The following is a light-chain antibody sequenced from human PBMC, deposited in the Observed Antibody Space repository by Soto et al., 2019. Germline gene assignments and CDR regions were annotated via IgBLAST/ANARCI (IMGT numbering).Light chain of an antibody. Sequence: QSALTQPASVSGSPGQSITISCTGTSSDVGSYNYVSWYQQNPGKAPKLIIHDVSNRPSGVSNRFSGSTSGNTASLTISGLQAEDEANYYCSSYTSTNTLIFGGGTKVTVL. CDR1: SSDVGSYNY. CDR2: DVS. J-gene: IGLJ2*01. CDR3: SSYTSTNTLI. V-gene: IGLV2-14*01.